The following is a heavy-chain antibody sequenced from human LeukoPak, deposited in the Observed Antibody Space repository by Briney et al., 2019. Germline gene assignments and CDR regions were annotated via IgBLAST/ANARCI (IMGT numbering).Heavy chain of an antibody. CDR2: TWYDGSNK. V-gene: IGHV3-33*06. J-gene: IGHJ4*02. CDR3: AKDQSSGWYVDDY. D-gene: IGHD6-19*01. CDR1: GFTFSSYG. Sequence: SGRSLRLSCAASGFTFSSYGMHWVRQAPGKGLEWVAVTWYDGSNKYYADSVKGRFTISRDNSKNTLYLQMNSLRAEDTAVYYCAKDQSSGWYVDDYWGQGTLVTVSS.